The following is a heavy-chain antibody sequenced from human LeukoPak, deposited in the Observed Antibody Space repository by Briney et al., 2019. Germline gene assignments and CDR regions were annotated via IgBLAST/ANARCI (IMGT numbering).Heavy chain of an antibody. J-gene: IGHJ6*03. CDR3: ASAAISPYYMDV. V-gene: IGHV1-69*05. CDR1: GGSFSSYA. D-gene: IGHD3-3*01. CDR2: IIPIFGTA. Sequence: ASVKVSCKASGGSFSSYAISWLRQAPGQGLEWMGGIIPIFGTANYAQKFQGRVTITTDESTSTAYMELSSLRSEDTAVYYCASAAISPYYMDVWGKGATVTVSS.